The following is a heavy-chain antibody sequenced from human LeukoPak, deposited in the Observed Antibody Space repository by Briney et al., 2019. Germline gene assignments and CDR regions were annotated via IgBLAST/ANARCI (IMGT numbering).Heavy chain of an antibody. CDR2: IYYSGST. CDR1: GGSISSGGYY. V-gene: IGHV4-31*03. J-gene: IGHJ3*02. CDR3: ARGDWDDAFDI. Sequence: PSETLSLTCTVSGGSISSGGYYWSWIRQHPGKGLEWIGYIYYSGSTYYNPSLKSRVTISVDTSKNQFSLELSSVTAADTAVYYCARGDWDDAFDIWGQGTMVTVSS. D-gene: IGHD3-9*01.